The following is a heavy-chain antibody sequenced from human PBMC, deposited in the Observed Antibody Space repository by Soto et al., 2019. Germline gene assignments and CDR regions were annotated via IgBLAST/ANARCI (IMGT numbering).Heavy chain of an antibody. CDR2: LSSTGGST. D-gene: IGHD3-3*01. Sequence: EVQLLESGGGLAQPGGSLRLSCEVSGFTFRKYVMTWVRQAPGKGLEWVSSLSSTGGSTYYADSVKGRFTVSRDNSTTTLFLQMNSLRAEDTAIYYCANDQGFLEWIPQGGLDVWGPGTAVAVSS. CDR1: GFTFRKYV. V-gene: IGHV3-23*01. CDR3: ANDQGFLEWIPQGGLDV. J-gene: IGHJ6*02.